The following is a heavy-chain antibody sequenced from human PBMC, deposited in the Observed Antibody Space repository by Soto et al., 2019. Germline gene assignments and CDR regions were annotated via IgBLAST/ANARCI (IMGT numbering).Heavy chain of an antibody. J-gene: IGHJ5*02. Sequence: GGSLRLSCAASGFTFSSYAIHWVRQAPGKGLEWVAVISYDGSNKYYADSVKGRFTISRDNSKNTLYLQMNSLRAEDTAVYYCARERYSSSSNWFDPWGQGTLVTVS. CDR3: ARERYSSSSNWFDP. V-gene: IGHV3-30-3*01. CDR1: GFTFSSYA. D-gene: IGHD6-6*01. CDR2: ISYDGSNK.